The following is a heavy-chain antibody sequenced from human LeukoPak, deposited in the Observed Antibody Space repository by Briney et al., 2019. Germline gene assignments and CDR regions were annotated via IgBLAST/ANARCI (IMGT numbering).Heavy chain of an antibody. Sequence: GGSLRLSCAASGFTFSGYWMSWVRQAPGKGLEWVANIKEDGSEKYYVDSVKGRFTISRDNAKNSLYLQMNRLRVKDTAVYYCAGQGPRFDPWGQGTLVTVSS. CDR2: IKEDGSEK. V-gene: IGHV3-7*01. CDR1: GFTFSGYW. J-gene: IGHJ5*02. CDR3: AGQGPRFDP.